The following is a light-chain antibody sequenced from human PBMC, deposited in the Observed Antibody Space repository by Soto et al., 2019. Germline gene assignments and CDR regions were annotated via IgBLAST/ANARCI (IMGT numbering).Light chain of an antibody. V-gene: IGKV1-6*01. CDR3: LQDYIYPRT. Sequence: AIQMTQSPSSLSASVGDRVTITCRASQGIRNALGWYQQKPGKAPKLLISVAFSLQSGVPSRFSGSGSGTDFTLTISSVQPEDFPPHDCLQDYIYPRTCGGGNKVDIX. CDR1: QGIRNA. CDR2: VAF. J-gene: IGKJ4*02.